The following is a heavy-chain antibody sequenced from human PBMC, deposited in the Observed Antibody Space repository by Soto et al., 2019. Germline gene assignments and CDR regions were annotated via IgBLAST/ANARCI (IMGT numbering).Heavy chain of an antibody. CDR2: INHDGSEK. CDR1: GFTLSSYW. V-gene: IGHV3-7*01. CDR3: ARDYLAF. J-gene: IGHJ4*02. Sequence: GGSLRLSCAASGFTLSSYWMSWVRQAPGKGLEWVANINHDGSEKYYVDSVMGRFTISRDNAKKSLFLQMNSLRAEDTAVYYCARDYLAFWGQGTLVTVSS.